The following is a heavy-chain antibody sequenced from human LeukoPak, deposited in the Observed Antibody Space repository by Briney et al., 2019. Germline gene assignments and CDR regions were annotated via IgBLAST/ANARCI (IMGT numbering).Heavy chain of an antibody. CDR3: ARDSRGSSWFFDY. CDR2: ISSSGRTF. J-gene: IGHJ4*02. CDR1: GFTFTTYS. V-gene: IGHV3-48*01. Sequence: GGSLRRSCAASGFTFTTYSMNWVRQAPGKGLEWVSYISSSGRTFYYADSVKGRFTISRDNGKNSLYLQMNSLRVEDTAVYYCARDSRGSSWFFDYWGQGALVTVSS. D-gene: IGHD6-13*01.